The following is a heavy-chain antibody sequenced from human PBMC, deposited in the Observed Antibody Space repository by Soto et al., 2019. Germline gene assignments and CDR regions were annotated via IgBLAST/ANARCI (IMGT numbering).Heavy chain of an antibody. CDR1: GYTFTSYG. J-gene: IGHJ4*02. CDR2: ISAYNGNT. D-gene: IGHD5-12*01. Sequence: QVQLVQSGAEVKKPGASVKVSCKASGYTFTSYGISWVRQAPGQGLEWMGWISAYNGNTNYAQKLQGRVTMTTDTSTSTSYMELRSLRSDDTAVYYCARVTAGWLRFFPFDYWGQGTLVTVSS. CDR3: ARVTAGWLRFFPFDY. V-gene: IGHV1-18*01.